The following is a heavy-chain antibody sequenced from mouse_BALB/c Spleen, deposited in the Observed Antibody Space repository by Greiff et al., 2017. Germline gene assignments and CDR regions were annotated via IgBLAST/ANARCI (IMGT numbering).Heavy chain of an antibody. J-gene: IGHJ1*01. Sequence: LVESGPGLVAPSQSLSITCTVSGFSLTSYDISWIRQPPGKGLEWLGVIWTGGGTNYNSAFMSRLSISKDNSKSQVFLKMNSLQTDDTAIYYCVSNYYGSSYAIDVWGAGTTVTVSS. CDR2: IWTGGGT. CDR3: VSNYYGSSYAIDV. CDR1: GFSLTSYD. V-gene: IGHV2-9-2*01. D-gene: IGHD1-1*01.